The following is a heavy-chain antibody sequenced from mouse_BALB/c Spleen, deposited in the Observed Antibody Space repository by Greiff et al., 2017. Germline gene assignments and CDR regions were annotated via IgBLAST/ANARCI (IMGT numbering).Heavy chain of an antibody. CDR3: ARTVRRALWFAY. J-gene: IGHJ3*01. CDR2: IDPANGNT. V-gene: IGHV14-3*02. Sequence: EVKLQQSGAELVKPGASVKLSCTASGFNIKDTYMHWVKQRPEQGLEWIGRIDPANGNTKYDPKFQGKATITADTSSNTAYLQLSSLTSEDTAVYYCARTVRRALWFAYWGQGTLVTVSA. CDR1: GFNIKDTY. D-gene: IGHD2-14*01.